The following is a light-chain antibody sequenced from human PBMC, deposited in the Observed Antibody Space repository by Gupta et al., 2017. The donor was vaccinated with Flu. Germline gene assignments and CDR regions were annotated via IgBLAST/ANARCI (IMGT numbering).Light chain of an antibody. CDR2: DAS. CDR3: QQRTNWPVT. CDR1: QSVSSY. Sequence: EIVLTQSPATLSLSPGERATLSCRASQSVSSYLAWYQQKPGQAPRLLIYDASNRATGIPARFSGSASGTDFTLTISILDPEDFAVYYCQQRTNWPVTFGQGTKMEIK. J-gene: IGKJ2*01. V-gene: IGKV3-11*01.